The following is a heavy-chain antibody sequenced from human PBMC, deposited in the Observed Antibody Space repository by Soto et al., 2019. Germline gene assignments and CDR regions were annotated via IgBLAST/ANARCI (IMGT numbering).Heavy chain of an antibody. CDR2: IYRSGNA. Sequence: QMQLQESGPGLVKPSQTLSLTCTVSGGSISSGGYYWSWIRQLPGKGLEWMGYIYRSGNAYYNPSLESRLTISVDTPKNQYSLKLSSVTAAATAVYYCARKNHCSRGSFYYSGLDVWGHGTTVTVSS. CDR1: GGSISSGGYY. CDR3: ARKNHCSRGSFYYSGLDV. J-gene: IGHJ6*02. D-gene: IGHD3-3*02. V-gene: IGHV4-31*03.